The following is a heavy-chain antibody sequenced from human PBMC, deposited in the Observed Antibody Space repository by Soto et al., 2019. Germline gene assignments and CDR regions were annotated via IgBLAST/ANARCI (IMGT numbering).Heavy chain of an antibody. Sequence: QITLKESSPTLVKPTQTLTLTCTFSGFSLSTSGVGVGWIRQSPGKALEWLALIYWDDDKRYSPSLKRRLTITKDSSKNLVVLTMTNMDPVDKATYYCARIYCSGGSCYGNYFDYWGQGTLVTVSS. D-gene: IGHD2-15*01. CDR3: ARIYCSGGSCYGNYFDY. CDR2: IYWDDDK. CDR1: GFSLSTSGVG. J-gene: IGHJ4*02. V-gene: IGHV2-5*02.